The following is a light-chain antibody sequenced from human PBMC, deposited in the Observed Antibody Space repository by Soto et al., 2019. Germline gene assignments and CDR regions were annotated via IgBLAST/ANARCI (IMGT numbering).Light chain of an antibody. V-gene: IGKV3-15*01. CDR1: QSVSSS. Sequence: EIVMTQSPATLSVSPGERVTLSCRASQSVSSSLGWYQQKPGQAPRLLIYGAFTRATGIPARFSGSGSGTEFTLTISSLQSEDFAIYYCQQYITWPLTFGGGTKVEIK. CDR2: GAF. J-gene: IGKJ4*01. CDR3: QQYITWPLT.